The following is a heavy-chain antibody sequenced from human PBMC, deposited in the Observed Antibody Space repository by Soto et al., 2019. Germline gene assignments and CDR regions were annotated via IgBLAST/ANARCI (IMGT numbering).Heavy chain of an antibody. CDR3: ARGDYGDYVDDAFDI. J-gene: IGHJ3*02. D-gene: IGHD4-17*01. V-gene: IGHV1-69*02. CDR1: GGTFSSYT. CDR2: IIPILGIA. Sequence: SVKVSCKASGGTFSSYTISWVRQAPGQGLEWMGRIIPILGIANYAQKFQGRVTITADKSTSTAYMELSSLRSEDTAVYYCARGDYGDYVDDAFDIWGQGTMVTVSS.